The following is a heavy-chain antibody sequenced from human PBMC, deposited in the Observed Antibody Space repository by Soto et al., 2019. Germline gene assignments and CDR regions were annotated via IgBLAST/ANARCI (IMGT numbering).Heavy chain of an antibody. CDR1: GFNFKNYA. Sequence: EVPLLESGGGLVQPGGSLRLSCAASGFNFKNYAMNWVRQAPGKGLEWASGISARGDSTYYADSVRGRFTISRDNSNNTVFLRMSGLSVEDTAIYYCAKPERYASGMDVWGQGTTVTVSS. D-gene: IGHD2-2*01. CDR3: AKPERYASGMDV. CDR2: ISARGDST. V-gene: IGHV3-23*01. J-gene: IGHJ6*02.